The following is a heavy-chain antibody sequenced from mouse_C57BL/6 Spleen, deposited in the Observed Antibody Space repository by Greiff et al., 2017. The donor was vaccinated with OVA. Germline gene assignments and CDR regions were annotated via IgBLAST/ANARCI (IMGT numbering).Heavy chain of an antibody. CDR2: IYPGSGNT. Sequence: QVQLKQSGAELVRPGASVKLSCKASGYTFTDYYINWVKQRPGQGLEWIARIYPGSGNTYYNEKFKGKATLTAEKSSSTAYMQLSSLTSEDSAVYFCARGGMGSSPYFDYWGQGTTLTVSS. D-gene: IGHD1-1*01. V-gene: IGHV1-76*01. J-gene: IGHJ2*01. CDR1: GYTFTDYY. CDR3: ARGGMGSSPYFDY.